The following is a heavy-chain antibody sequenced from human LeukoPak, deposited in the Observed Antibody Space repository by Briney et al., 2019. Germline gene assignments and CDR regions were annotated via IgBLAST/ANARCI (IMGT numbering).Heavy chain of an antibody. CDR3: ARDLSGIAGYTYGRGIDY. D-gene: IGHD5-18*01. J-gene: IGHJ4*02. Sequence: GGSLRLSCAASGFTFSSHWMSWVRQAPGKGLEWVANIKKDGSEKYYVDAVKGRFTISRDSAKTSLYLQMNSLRAEDTAVYYCARDLSGIAGYTYGRGIDYWGQGTLVTVSS. CDR2: IKKDGSEK. CDR1: GFTFSSHW. V-gene: IGHV3-7*01.